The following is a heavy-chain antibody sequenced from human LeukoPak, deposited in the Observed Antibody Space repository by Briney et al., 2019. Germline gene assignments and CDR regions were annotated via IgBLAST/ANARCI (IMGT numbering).Heavy chain of an antibody. J-gene: IGHJ6*02. Sequence: PSETLSLTCAVYGGSFSGYDWSWIRQPPGKGLEWIGEINHSGSTNYNPSLKSRVTISVDTSKNQFSLKLSSVTAADTAMYYCARGPSNYYYGMDVWGQGTTVTVSS. CDR2: INHSGST. V-gene: IGHV4-34*01. CDR1: GGSFSGYD. CDR3: ARGPSNYYYGMDV.